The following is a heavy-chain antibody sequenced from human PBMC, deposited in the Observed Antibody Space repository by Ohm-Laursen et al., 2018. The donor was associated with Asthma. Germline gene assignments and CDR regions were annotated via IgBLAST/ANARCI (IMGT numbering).Heavy chain of an antibody. CDR1: GFTFSAFW. D-gene: IGHD3-10*01. Sequence: SLRLSCAASGFTFSAFWMHWVRQVPGKGLVWVSGINGDGSRTPYADSVKGRFTISRDNARNTLYLQINSLRAEDTAVYYCASGIWSTELYWGQGTLVTVSS. CDR3: ASGIWSTELY. CDR2: INGDGSRT. J-gene: IGHJ4*02. V-gene: IGHV3-74*03.